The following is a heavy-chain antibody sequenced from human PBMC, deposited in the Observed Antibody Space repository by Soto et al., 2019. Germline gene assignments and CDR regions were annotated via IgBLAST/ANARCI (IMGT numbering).Heavy chain of an antibody. CDR3: AHKGGRGAGMDV. Sequence: QITLKESGPTLVKPTQTLTLTCTFSGFSLSTSGVGVGWIRQPPGKALEWLALIYWDDDERYSASLKSRLTVTKATATNKVVLTMTNVDPVDTATYYCAHKGGRGAGMDVWGQGTTVTVSS. J-gene: IGHJ6*02. CDR2: IYWDDDE. V-gene: IGHV2-5*02. D-gene: IGHD2-15*01. CDR1: GFSLSTSGVG.